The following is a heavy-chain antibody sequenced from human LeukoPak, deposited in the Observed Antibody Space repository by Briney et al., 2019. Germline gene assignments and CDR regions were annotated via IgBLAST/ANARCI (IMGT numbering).Heavy chain of an antibody. CDR2: IYYSGST. V-gene: IGHV4-31*03. Sequence: SETLSLTCTVSGGSISSGGYYWSWIRQHPGKGLEWIGYIYYSGSTYYNPSLKSRVTISVDTSKNQFSLKLSSVTAADTAGYYCAREGNYCSGGSCYPGWFDPWGQGTLVTVSS. D-gene: IGHD2-15*01. CDR1: GGSISSGGYY. CDR3: AREGNYCSGGSCYPGWFDP. J-gene: IGHJ5*02.